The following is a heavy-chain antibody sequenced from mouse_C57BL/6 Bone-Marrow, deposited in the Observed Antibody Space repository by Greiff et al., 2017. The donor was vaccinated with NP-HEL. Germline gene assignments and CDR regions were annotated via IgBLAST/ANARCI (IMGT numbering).Heavy chain of an antibody. CDR2: IYPGDGDT. CDR3: AREGLRYAMDY. V-gene: IGHV1-80*01. D-gene: IGHD2-4*01. J-gene: IGHJ4*01. CDR1: GYAFSSYW. Sequence: VQLQQSGAELVKPGASVKISCKASGYAFSSYWMNWVKQRPGKGLEWIGQIYPGDGDTNYNGKFKGKATLTADKSSSTAYMQLSSLTSEDSAVYFCAREGLRYAMDYWGQGTSVTVSS.